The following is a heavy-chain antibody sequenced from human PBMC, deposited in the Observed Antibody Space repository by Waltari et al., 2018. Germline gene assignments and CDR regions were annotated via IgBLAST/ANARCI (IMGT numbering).Heavy chain of an antibody. J-gene: IGHJ6*02. CDR1: GFTFSSYG. CDR2: IWDKGRSK. Sequence: QVQLVESGGGVVQPGRSLRLSCAASGFTFSSYGLHWVRQAPGKGLGVVSVIWDKGRSKCDDDSVKGRFTISRDNSKNTMNLQMNSLRAEDACVYYCARTDWNDAVTEYYYYYGMDVWGQGTTVTVSS. V-gene: IGHV3-33*01. D-gene: IGHD1-1*01. CDR3: ARTDWNDAVTEYYYYYGMDV.